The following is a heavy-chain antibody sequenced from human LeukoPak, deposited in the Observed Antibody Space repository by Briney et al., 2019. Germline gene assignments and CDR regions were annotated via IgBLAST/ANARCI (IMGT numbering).Heavy chain of an antibody. D-gene: IGHD1-14*01. V-gene: IGHV4-59*01. CDR2: IYYTGSA. CDR1: GGSIINYY. J-gene: IGHJ4*02. Sequence: SSETLSLTCAVSGGSIINYYWSWIRQPPGKGLEWIGYIYYTGSASYNPSLKSRVTMSVDTSKNEFSLKLNSVTTADTAVYYCARDNHNDYFDFWGLGTLVTVSS. CDR3: ARDNHNDYFDF.